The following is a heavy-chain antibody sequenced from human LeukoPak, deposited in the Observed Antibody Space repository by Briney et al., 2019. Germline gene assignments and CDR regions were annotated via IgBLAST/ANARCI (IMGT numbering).Heavy chain of an antibody. CDR1: GFTFSSYA. CDR2: ISSNGGST. J-gene: IGHJ4*02. D-gene: IGHD3-22*01. V-gene: IGHV3-64*01. Sequence: GGFLRLSCAASGFTFSSYAMHWVRQAPGKGLEYVSAISSNGGSTYYANSVKGRFTISRDNSKNTLYLQMGSLRAEDMAVYYCARLRAMIVDYGYFDYWGQGTLVTVSS. CDR3: ARLRAMIVDYGYFDY.